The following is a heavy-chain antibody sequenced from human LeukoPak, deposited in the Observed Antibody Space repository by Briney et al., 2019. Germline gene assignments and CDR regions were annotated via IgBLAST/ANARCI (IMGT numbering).Heavy chain of an antibody. Sequence: GGSLRLSCAASGFTFRSYWMSWVRQAPGKGLEWVANIKQDGSEKYYVDSVKGRFTISRDNAKNSLYLQMNSLRAEDTGVYYCAREQPYDSSGTALMAEIKYYFDYWGQGTLVTVSS. J-gene: IGHJ4*02. CDR2: IKQDGSEK. D-gene: IGHD3-22*01. V-gene: IGHV3-7*01. CDR1: GFTFRSYW. CDR3: AREQPYDSSGTALMAEIKYYFDY.